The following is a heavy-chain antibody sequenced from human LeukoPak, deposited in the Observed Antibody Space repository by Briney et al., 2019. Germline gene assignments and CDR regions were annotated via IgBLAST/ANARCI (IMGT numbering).Heavy chain of an antibody. CDR3: ARHKHSSGLASLDF. D-gene: IGHD5-18*01. J-gene: IGHJ4*02. CDR2: ISYNGGT. Sequence: SETLSLTCTVSGVSIIDYYWSWIRQPPGEGLEWIAYISYNGGTYSNPSLKSRVTISIDTSKNQFSLKLSSVTAADTAIFYCARHKHSSGLASLDFWGPGTLVTVSS. V-gene: IGHV4-59*08. CDR1: GVSIIDYY.